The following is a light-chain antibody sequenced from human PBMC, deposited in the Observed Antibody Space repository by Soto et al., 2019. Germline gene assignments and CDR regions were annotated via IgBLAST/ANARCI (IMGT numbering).Light chain of an antibody. J-gene: IGKJ1*01. CDR1: QTIRRW. CDR2: DAS. V-gene: IGKV1-5*01. CDR3: QHYNSDPWT. Sequence: DIEMTQSPSTLSASVGDRVTITCRASQTIRRWLAWYQRRPGKALKVLIYDASTLESGAPARFSGSGSETEFTLTISSLQPEDSATYYCQHYNSDPWTFGQGTKVEIK.